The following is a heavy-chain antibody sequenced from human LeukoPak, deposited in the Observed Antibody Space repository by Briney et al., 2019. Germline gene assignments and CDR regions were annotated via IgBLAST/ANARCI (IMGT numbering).Heavy chain of an antibody. CDR2: MNPNSGTT. CDR1: GYTLASYD. Sequence: ASVKVSCMASGYTLASYDINWVRQATGQGLEWRGWMNPNSGTTGYAQKFQDRITLTRDTSISTAYMELSSLTSDDTAVYYCARDYGGNSGWFDPWGQGTLVTVSS. CDR3: ARDYGGNSGWFDP. J-gene: IGHJ5*02. D-gene: IGHD4-23*01. V-gene: IGHV1-8*01.